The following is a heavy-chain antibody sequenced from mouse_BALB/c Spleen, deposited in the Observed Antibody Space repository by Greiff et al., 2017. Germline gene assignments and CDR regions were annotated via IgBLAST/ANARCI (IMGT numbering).Heavy chain of an antibody. CDR1: GFTFSSYT. J-gene: IGHJ2*01. Sequence: EVKLMESGGGLVKPGGSLKLSCAASGFTFSSYTMSWVRQTPEKRLEWVATISSGGSYTYYPDSVKGRFTISRDNAKNTLYLQRSSLKSEDTAMYDGTREGSITTVYYFDYWGQGTTLTVSS. V-gene: IGHV5-6-4*01. CDR3: TREGSITTVYYFDY. D-gene: IGHD1-1*01. CDR2: ISSGGSYT.